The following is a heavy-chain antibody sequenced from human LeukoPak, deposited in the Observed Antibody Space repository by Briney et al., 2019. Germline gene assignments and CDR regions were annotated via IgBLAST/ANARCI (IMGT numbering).Heavy chain of an antibody. V-gene: IGHV4-31*11. Sequence: SQTLSLTCAVSGGSISSGGYYWSWIRQHPGTGLEWIGYIYYSGSTYYNPSLKSRVTISVDTSKNQFSLKLSSVTAADTAVYYCARDSRRVRGVNDYYYYYGMDVWGKGTTVTVSS. CDR2: IYYSGST. D-gene: IGHD3-10*01. CDR3: ARDSRRVRGVNDYYYYYGMDV. J-gene: IGHJ6*04. CDR1: GGSISSGGYY.